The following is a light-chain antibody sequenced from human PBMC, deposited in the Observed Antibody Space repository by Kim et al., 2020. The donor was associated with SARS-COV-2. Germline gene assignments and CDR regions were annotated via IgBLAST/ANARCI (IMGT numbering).Light chain of an antibody. CDR1: QGVSHN. J-gene: IGKJ2*03. V-gene: IGKV3-15*01. Sequence: LPVSLGEPSTLFCRASQGVSHNLAWYQQKPGQAPRILIYGASTRATDIPARFTGSGSGTEFTLTISSLQSEDFAVYFCQQYNHWYSFGQGTKLEI. CDR2: GAS. CDR3: QQYNHWYS.